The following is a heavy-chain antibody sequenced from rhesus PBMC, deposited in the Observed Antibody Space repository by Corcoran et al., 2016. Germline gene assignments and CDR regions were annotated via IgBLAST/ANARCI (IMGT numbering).Heavy chain of an antibody. CDR3: ARGTGLYGLDS. V-gene: IGHV4-173*01. CDR1: GGSISGNY. J-gene: IGHJ6*01. D-gene: IGHD2-15*01. Sequence: QLQLQESGPGLMKPSETLSLTCAVSGGSISGNYGSWIRQPPGKGLEWIGRISGSGGSTDHNPSLKNRVTISTDTSKNQFSLKLSSVTAADTAVYYCARGTGLYGLDSWGQGVVVTVSS. CDR2: ISGSGGST.